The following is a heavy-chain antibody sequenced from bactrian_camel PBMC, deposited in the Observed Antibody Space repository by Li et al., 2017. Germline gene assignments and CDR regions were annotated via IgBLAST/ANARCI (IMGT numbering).Heavy chain of an antibody. CDR3: AAAREAPGEKWIVYPRWYNY. Sequence: HVQLVESGGGSVQAGGSLQLSCAAAQYISNDCRLGWYRQSPGKEREKVSTIRRDGATTYTDSVKGRFTISQDKAKNMVYLQMNSLEPEDTAMYYCAAAREAPGEKWIVYPRWYNYWGQGTQVTVS. CDR2: IRRDGAT. J-gene: IGHJ4*01. D-gene: IGHD7*01. V-gene: IGHV3S53*01. CDR1: QYISNDCR.